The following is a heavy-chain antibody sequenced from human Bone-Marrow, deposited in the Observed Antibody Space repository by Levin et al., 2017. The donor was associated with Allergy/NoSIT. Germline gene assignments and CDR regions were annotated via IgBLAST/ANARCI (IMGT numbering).Heavy chain of an antibody. CDR1: GFIFSSDS. Sequence: GGSLRLSCAASGFIFSSDSMHWVRQAPGKGLEWVAIISYDGNNKYYADSVKGRFTISRDNSKNTLYLHMNSLRTEDTAIYYCVRDPHSSGWQGIIGYFDYWGQGTLVSVSS. J-gene: IGHJ4*02. CDR2: ISYDGNNK. D-gene: IGHD6-19*01. CDR3: VRDPHSSGWQGIIGYFDY. V-gene: IGHV3-30*04.